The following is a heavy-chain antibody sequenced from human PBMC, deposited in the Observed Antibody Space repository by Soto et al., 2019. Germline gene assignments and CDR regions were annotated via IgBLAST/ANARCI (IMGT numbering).Heavy chain of an antibody. J-gene: IGHJ4*02. CDR1: GFTFSSYA. CDR2: ISGSGGST. V-gene: IGHV3-23*01. Sequence: GGSLRLSCAASGFTFSSYAMSWVRQAPRKGLEWVSAISGSGGSTDYADSVKGRFTISRDNSKNTLYLQMNSLRAEDTAVYYCAKVIGHDTSGYAENWGQGTQVTVSS. CDR3: AKVIGHDTSGYAEN. D-gene: IGHD3-22*01.